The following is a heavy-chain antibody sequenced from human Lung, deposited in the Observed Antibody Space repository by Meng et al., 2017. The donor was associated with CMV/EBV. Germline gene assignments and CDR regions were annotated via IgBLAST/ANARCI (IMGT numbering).Heavy chain of an antibody. D-gene: IGHD2-2*01. CDR1: GYTFTSYD. J-gene: IGHJ4*02. CDR2: MNPNSGNT. CDR3: ARTCSSTSCSDFYY. Sequence: SVXVSXXASGYTFTSYDINWVRQATGQGLEWMGWMNPNSGNTGYAQKFQGRVTMTRNTSISTAYMELSSLRSEDTAVYYCARTCSSTSCSDFYYWGQGTLVTVSS. V-gene: IGHV1-8*01.